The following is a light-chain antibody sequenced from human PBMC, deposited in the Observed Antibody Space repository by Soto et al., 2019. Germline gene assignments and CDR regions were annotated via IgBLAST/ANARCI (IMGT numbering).Light chain of an antibody. J-gene: IGLJ1*01. CDR2: DVS. CDR3: SSYRASSTTHYV. V-gene: IGLV2-14*03. Sequence: QSALTQPASLSGSPGQSITISCTGTSSDVGGYNYVSWYQQHPGKGPKLMIYDVSNRPSGVSNRFSSSKSGNTASLTISGLQAEDEADYYCSSYRASSTTHYVFGTGTKLTVL. CDR1: SSDVGGYNY.